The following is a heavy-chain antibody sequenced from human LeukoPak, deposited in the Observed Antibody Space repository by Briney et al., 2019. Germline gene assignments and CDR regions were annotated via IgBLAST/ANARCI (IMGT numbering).Heavy chain of an antibody. Sequence: SETLSLTCTVSGGSISSGDYYWSWIRQPPGKGLEWIGYIYYSGSTYYNPSLKSRVTISVDTSKNQFSLKLSSVTAADTAVYYCARVPTVTTRWFDPWGQGTLVTVSS. V-gene: IGHV4-30-4*01. CDR2: IYYSGST. CDR3: ARVPTVTTRWFDP. D-gene: IGHD4-17*01. CDR1: GGSISSGDYY. J-gene: IGHJ5*02.